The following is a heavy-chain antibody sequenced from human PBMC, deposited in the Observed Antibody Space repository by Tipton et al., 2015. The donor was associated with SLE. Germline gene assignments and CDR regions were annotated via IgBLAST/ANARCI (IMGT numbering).Heavy chain of an antibody. CDR1: GFTFSNYA. CDR3: AKRKWDSGSNCHPFDY. J-gene: IGHJ4*02. D-gene: IGHD6-13*01. Sequence: SLRLSCTASGFTFSNYAMSWVRQAPGKGLEWVSVIYIGGRTYYADSVKGRFTISRDNSKNTLNLQMNSLRAEDTAVYYCAKRKWDSGSNCHPFDYWGQGTLVTVSS. CDR2: IYIGGRT. V-gene: IGHV3-23*03.